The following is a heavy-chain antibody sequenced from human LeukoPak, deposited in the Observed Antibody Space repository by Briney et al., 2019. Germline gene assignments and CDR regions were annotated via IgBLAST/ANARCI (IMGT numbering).Heavy chain of an antibody. CDR2: IIPIFGTA. J-gene: IGHJ2*01. Sequence: ASVKVSCKASEGTFSSYAISWVRQAPGQGLEWMGGIIPIFGTANYAQKFQGRVTITADESTSTAYMELSSLRSEDTAVYYCARAPRYSYGLGWYFDLWGRGTLVTVSS. CDR3: ARAPRYSYGLGWYFDL. D-gene: IGHD5-18*01. V-gene: IGHV1-69*13. CDR1: EGTFSSYA.